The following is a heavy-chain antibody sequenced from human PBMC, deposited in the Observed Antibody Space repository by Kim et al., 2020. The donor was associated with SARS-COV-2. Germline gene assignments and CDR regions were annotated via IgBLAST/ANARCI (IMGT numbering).Heavy chain of an antibody. CDR3: ASRGYYIDF. V-gene: IGHV3-48*02. D-gene: IGHD6-13*01. J-gene: IGHJ4*02. CDR2: SII. Sequence: SIIYYADSVEGRFTISRHNAKNSVSLQMNSLRDEDTAMYYCASRGYYIDFWGQGTLVTVSS.